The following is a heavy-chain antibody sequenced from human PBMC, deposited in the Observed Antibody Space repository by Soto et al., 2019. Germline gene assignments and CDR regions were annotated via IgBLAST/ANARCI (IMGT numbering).Heavy chain of an antibody. CDR1: GVTFSVSA. D-gene: IGHD6-6*01. Sequence: EVQLVESGGGLVQPGGSPKLSCAASGVTFSVSAMHWVSQASGKGREWVGRIRSKANSYATSYAASVKGRFTISRDDSKNTAYLQMNSLTTEDTAVYYCTRLAGSSSGDDYWGQGTLVTVSS. V-gene: IGHV3-73*01. CDR2: IRSKANSYAT. J-gene: IGHJ4*02. CDR3: TRLAGSSSGDDY.